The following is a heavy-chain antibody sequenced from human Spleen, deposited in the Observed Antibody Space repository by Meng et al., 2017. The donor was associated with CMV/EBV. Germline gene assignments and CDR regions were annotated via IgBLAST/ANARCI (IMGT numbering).Heavy chain of an antibody. J-gene: IGHJ4*02. V-gene: IGHV3-30-3*01. CDR3: ASCLWCDYGDPIPLFDY. D-gene: IGHD4-17*01. Sequence: QVQLVESGGGVVQSGGSLRLSGAAAGFTFSSYAMHWVRQAPGKGLEWVADISYDGRNKYYADSVKGRFTISRDNSKNTLYLQMNSLRAEDTAVYYCASCLWCDYGDPIPLFDYWGQGTLVTVYS. CDR2: ISYDGRNK. CDR1: GFTFSSYA.